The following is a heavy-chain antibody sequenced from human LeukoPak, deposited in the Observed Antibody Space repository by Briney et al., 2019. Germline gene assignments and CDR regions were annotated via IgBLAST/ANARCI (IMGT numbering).Heavy chain of an antibody. CDR3: AISPYLIFDV. V-gene: IGHV3-30*03. CDR2: ISFDGRNN. D-gene: IGHD2-21*01. CDR1: GFTFSSYG. Sequence: PGGSLRLSCAASGFTFSSYGMFWVRQAPGKGLEYVADISFDGRNNDTADSVKGRFTISRDNSKNTLYLQMNSLRPEDTAVYYCAISPYLIFDVWGQGTMVSVSS. J-gene: IGHJ3*01.